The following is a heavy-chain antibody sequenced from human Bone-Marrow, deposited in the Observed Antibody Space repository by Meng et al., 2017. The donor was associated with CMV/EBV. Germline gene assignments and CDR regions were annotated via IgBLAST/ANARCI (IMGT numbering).Heavy chain of an antibody. CDR1: GGSFSGYY. V-gene: IGHV4-34*01. CDR3: ASYEYSSSSVAFDI. Sequence: SETLSPTCAVYGGSFSGYYWSWIRQPPGKGLEWIGEINHSGSTNYNPSLKSRVTISVDTSKNQFSLKLSSVTAADTAVYYCASYEYSSSSVAFDIWGQGTMVTVSS. CDR2: INHSGST. D-gene: IGHD6-6*01. J-gene: IGHJ3*02.